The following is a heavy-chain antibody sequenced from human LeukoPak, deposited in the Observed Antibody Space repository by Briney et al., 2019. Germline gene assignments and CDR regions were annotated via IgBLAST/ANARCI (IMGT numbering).Heavy chain of an antibody. CDR2: IIPIFGTA. Sequence: SVKVSCKASGGTFSSYAISWVRQAPGQGLEWMGGIIPIFGTANYAQKFQGRVTITADESTSTAYMELSSLRSEDTAVYYCALLPDSSGSQGDYWGPGTLVTVSS. CDR1: GGTFSSYA. V-gene: IGHV1-69*13. CDR3: ALLPDSSGSQGDY. J-gene: IGHJ4*02. D-gene: IGHD3-22*01.